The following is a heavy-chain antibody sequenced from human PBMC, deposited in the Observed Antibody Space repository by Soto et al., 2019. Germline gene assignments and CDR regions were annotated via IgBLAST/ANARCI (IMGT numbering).Heavy chain of an antibody. D-gene: IGHD6-19*01. J-gene: IGHJ4*02. Sequence: EVQLLESGGGLVQPGGSLRLSCAASGFIFNKYAMSWVRQAPGKGLEWVSVISGNGRDPYYTDSVKGRFTISSDNSKNTLFLQMNSLRAEDTAVYYCAKHLRYDSGWPLDYWGQGALVTVSS. CDR1: GFIFNKYA. V-gene: IGHV3-23*01. CDR3: AKHLRYDSGWPLDY. CDR2: ISGNGRDP.